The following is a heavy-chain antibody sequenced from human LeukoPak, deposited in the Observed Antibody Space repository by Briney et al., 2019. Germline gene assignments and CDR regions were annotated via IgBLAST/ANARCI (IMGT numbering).Heavy chain of an antibody. J-gene: IGHJ4*02. D-gene: IGHD3-22*01. CDR1: GYTLTELS. CDR3: ATSRDSSGYYLTPFDY. CDR2: FDPEDGET. V-gene: IGHV1-24*01. Sequence: ASVKVSCKVSGYTLTELSTHWVRQAPGKGLEWMGGFDPEDGETIYAQKFQGRVTMTEDTSTDTAYMELSSLRSEDTAVYYCATSRDSSGYYLTPFDYWGQGTLVTVSS.